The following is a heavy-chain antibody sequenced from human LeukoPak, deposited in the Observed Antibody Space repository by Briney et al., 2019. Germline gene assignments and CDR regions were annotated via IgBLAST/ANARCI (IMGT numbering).Heavy chain of an antibody. CDR3: ATGAVAGTYYFDY. CDR1: GGSFSGYY. V-gene: IGHV4-34*01. Sequence: SETLSLTCAVYGGSFSGYYWSWIRQSPGKGLEWIGEINHSGSTNYNPSLKSRVTISVDTSKNQFSLKLSSVTAADTAVYYCATGAVAGTYYFDYWGQGTLITVSS. D-gene: IGHD6-19*01. J-gene: IGHJ4*02. CDR2: INHSGST.